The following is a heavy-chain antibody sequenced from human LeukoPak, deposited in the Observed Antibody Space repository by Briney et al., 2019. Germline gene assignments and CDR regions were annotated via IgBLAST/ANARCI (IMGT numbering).Heavy chain of an antibody. D-gene: IGHD3-3*01. CDR1: GGSISSHY. Sequence: SEILSLTCTVSGGSISSHYWSWIRQPPGKGLEWIGHIYYSGSTNYNPSLKSRVTISVDTSKNQFSLKLSSVTAADTAVYYCARVAATHDFWSGYYKNAFDIWGQGTVVTVSS. J-gene: IGHJ3*02. V-gene: IGHV4-59*11. CDR2: IYYSGST. CDR3: ARVAATHDFWSGYYKNAFDI.